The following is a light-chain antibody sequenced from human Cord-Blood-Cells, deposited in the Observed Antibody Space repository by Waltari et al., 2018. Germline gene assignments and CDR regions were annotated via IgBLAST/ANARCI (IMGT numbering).Light chain of an antibody. CDR3: CSYAGSSTLV. CDR1: SSDVGSYNL. J-gene: IGLJ2*01. CDR2: AGS. V-gene: IGLV2-23*01. Sequence: QSALTQPASVSGSPGQSITISCTGTSSDVGSYNLVSWYQQHPGKAPKLMIYAGSKRPSGGSNRCSGSKSGTTASLTSSGLQAEDEAEYYCCSYAGSSTLVFGGGTKLTVL.